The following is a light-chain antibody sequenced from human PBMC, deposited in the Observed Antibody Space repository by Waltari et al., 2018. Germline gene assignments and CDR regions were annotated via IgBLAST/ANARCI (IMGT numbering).Light chain of an antibody. V-gene: IGLV2-23*02. CDR2: EVS. CDR3: CSYAGSSTVV. Sequence: QSALTQPASVSGSPGQSITTSSTGTSSDVGSYNLVSWYQQHPGKAPKLMIYEVSKRPSGVSNRFSGSKSGNTASLTISGLQAEDEADYYCCSYAGSSTVVFGGGTKLTVL. CDR1: SSDVGSYNL. J-gene: IGLJ2*01.